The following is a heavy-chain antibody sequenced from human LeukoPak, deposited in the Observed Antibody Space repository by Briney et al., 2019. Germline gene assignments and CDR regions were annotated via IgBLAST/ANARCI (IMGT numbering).Heavy chain of an antibody. Sequence: GGSLRLSCITSGFTFGDHAMSWVRQAPGKGLDWVGFIRSRGYGGTTEYAASVKGRFTISRDDSKSIAYLQMNSLKSEDTAVYYCTRGPTGRWLYYGMDVWGQGTTVIVSS. CDR3: TRGPTGRWLYYGMDV. CDR2: IRSRGYGGTT. V-gene: IGHV3-49*04. CDR1: GFTFGDHA. D-gene: IGHD5-24*01. J-gene: IGHJ6*02.